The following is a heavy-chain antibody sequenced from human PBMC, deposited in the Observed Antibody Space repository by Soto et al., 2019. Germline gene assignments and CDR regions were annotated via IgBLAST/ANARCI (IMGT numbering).Heavy chain of an antibody. CDR2: INHSGST. Sequence: VYGGSFSGYYWSWIRQPPGKGLEWIGEINHSGSTNYNPSLKSRVTISVDTSKNQFSLKLSSVTAADTAVYYCARGRAYYDSSGYPPKKYYFDYWGQGTLVTVSS. J-gene: IGHJ4*02. V-gene: IGHV4-34*01. CDR3: ARGRAYYDSSGYPPKKYYFDY. D-gene: IGHD3-22*01. CDR1: GGSFSGYY.